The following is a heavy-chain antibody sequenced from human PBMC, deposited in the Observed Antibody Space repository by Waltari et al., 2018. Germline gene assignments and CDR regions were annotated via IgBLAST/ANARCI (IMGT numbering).Heavy chain of an antibody. J-gene: IGHJ4*02. CDR3: ADGVGAAAGSDY. Sequence: EVQLVESGGGLVQPGGSLRLSCAASGFTFSSYWMHWVPQGPGVGLVWILRSSTDGSGTSNAGSVKGRFTSSRDKSKNTLYLQMNSLRAEDTAVYYCADGVGAAAGSDYWGQGPLVTVSS. CDR1: GFTFSSYW. D-gene: IGHD6-13*01. CDR2: SSTDGSGT. V-gene: IGHV3-74*01.